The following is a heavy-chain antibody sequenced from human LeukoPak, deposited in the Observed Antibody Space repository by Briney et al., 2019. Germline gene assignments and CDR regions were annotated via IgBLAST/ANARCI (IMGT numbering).Heavy chain of an antibody. CDR2: IYHSGST. J-gene: IGHJ4*02. D-gene: IGHD2-15*01. Sequence: PSETLSLTCTVSGYSISSGYYWGWIRQPPGKGLEWIGSIYHSGSTYYDPSLKSRVTISVDTSKNQFSLKLSSVTAADTAVYYCARDPSPLYCSGGSCYHFDYWGQGTLVTVSS. V-gene: IGHV4-38-2*02. CDR1: GYSISSGYY. CDR3: ARDPSPLYCSGGSCYHFDY.